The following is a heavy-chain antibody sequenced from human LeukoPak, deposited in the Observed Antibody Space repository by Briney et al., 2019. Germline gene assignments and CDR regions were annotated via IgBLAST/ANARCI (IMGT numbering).Heavy chain of an antibody. CDR1: GFTFDDYA. D-gene: IGHD3-16*01. CDR3: ARDYVQDY. CDR2: ISWNSGSI. V-gene: IGHV3-9*01. Sequence: GGSLRLSCAASGFTFDDYAMHWVRQAPGKGLEWVSGISWNSGSIGYADSVKGRFTISRDNAKNSLYLQMNSLRAEDTAVYYCARDYVQDYWGQGTLVTVSS. J-gene: IGHJ4*02.